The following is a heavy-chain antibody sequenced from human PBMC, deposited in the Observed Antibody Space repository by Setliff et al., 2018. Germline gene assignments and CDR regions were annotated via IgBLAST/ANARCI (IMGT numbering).Heavy chain of an antibody. V-gene: IGHV1-69*10. Sequence: SVKVSCKASGGTFSSYAISWVRQAPGQGLEWMGGIIPILGIANYAQKFQGRVTITADESTSTAYMELSSLRSEDTAVYYCAGDFMVRGVIITAGNAFDIWGQGTMVTVSS. J-gene: IGHJ3*02. CDR2: IIPILGIA. D-gene: IGHD3-10*01. CDR1: GGTFSSYA. CDR3: AGDFMVRGVIITAGNAFDI.